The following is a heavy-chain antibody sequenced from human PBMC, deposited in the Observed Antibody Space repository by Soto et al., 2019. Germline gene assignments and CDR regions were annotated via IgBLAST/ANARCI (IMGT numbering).Heavy chain of an antibody. Sequence: LPLTCTVSGGSISSGDYYWSWIRQPPGKGLEYIGYIYYSGSTYYNPSLKSRATISVDTSKNQFSLKVSSVTAADTAVYYCAREDIVVVKGFDYWGQGTLVTVSS. V-gene: IGHV4-30-4*01. J-gene: IGHJ4*02. CDR2: IYYSGST. CDR1: GGSISSGDYY. D-gene: IGHD2-21*01. CDR3: AREDIVVVKGFDY.